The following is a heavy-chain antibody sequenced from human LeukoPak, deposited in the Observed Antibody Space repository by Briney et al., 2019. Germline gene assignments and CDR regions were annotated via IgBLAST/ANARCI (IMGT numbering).Heavy chain of an antibody. CDR3: AKRGAEVGATVAPGDY. J-gene: IGHJ4*02. V-gene: IGHV3-23*01. Sequence: GGSLRLSCAASGFTFTKYAMSWVRQAAGKGLEWVSALSDSGGSTYYADSVKGRFTISRDNSKNTLYLQMNSLRAEDTAVYYCAKRGAEVGATVAPGDYWGQGTLVTVSS. CDR1: GFTFTKYA. CDR2: LSDSGGST. D-gene: IGHD1-26*01.